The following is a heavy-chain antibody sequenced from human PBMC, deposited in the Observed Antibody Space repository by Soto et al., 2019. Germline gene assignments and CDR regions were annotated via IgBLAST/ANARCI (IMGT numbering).Heavy chain of an antibody. D-gene: IGHD3-3*01. V-gene: IGHV4-4*02. CDR3: ARVRFLEWLPHYYYGMDV. Sequence: SETLSLTCAVSGGSISSSNWWSWVRQPPGKGLEWIGEIYHSGSTNYNPSLKSRVTISVDKPKNQFSLKLSSVTAADTAVYYCARVRFLEWLPHYYYGMDVWGQGTTVTVSS. CDR2: IYHSGST. CDR1: GGSISSSNW. J-gene: IGHJ6*02.